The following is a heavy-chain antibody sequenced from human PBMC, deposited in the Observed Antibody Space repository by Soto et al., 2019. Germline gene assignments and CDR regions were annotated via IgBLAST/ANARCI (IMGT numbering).Heavy chain of an antibody. Sequence: ASVKVSCKASGYTFTDYYMHWVRQAPGQGLEWMGWINPNSGGTNYAQKFQGRVTMTRDTSISTAYMELSRLRSDDTAVYYCARKLELRGGYYYYYAMDVWGQGTTVTV. V-gene: IGHV1-2*02. CDR1: GYTFTDYY. CDR3: ARKLELRGGYYYYYAMDV. CDR2: INPNSGGT. D-gene: IGHD1-7*01. J-gene: IGHJ6*02.